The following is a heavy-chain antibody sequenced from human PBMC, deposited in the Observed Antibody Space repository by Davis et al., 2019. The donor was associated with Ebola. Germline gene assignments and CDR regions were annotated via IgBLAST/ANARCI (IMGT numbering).Heavy chain of an antibody. CDR2: INPNGGGP. J-gene: IGHJ3*01. D-gene: IGHD3-16*01. V-gene: IGHV1-2*06. Sequence: ASVKVSCKSSGYAFTGYFMHWVRQAPGQGLEWMGQINPNGGGPDYAEKFQGRVTLPTDTSISTAYMELTRLKYDDTAVYYCARVYGNYGWPLDVWGQGTMVTVSS. CDR1: GYAFTGYF. CDR3: ARVYGNYGWPLDV.